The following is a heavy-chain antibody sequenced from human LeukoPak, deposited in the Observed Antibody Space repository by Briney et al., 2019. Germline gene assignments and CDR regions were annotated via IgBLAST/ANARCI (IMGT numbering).Heavy chain of an antibody. V-gene: IGHV3-7*01. D-gene: IGHD5-18*01. CDR1: GFTFSTYW. CDR3: ARELMVDTVYHFDY. Sequence: GGSLRLSCAASGFTFSTYWMSWVRQAPGKGLEWVANIKQDGSENYYVDSVKGRFTITRDNAKNSLYLQMNSLRAEDTAVYYCARELMVDTVYHFDYWGQGTLVNVSS. J-gene: IGHJ4*02. CDR2: IKQDGSEN.